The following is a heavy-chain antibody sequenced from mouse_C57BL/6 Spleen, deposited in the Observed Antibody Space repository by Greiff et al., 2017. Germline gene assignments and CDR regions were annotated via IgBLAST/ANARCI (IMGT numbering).Heavy chain of an antibody. J-gene: IGHJ2*01. D-gene: IGHD2-3*01. Sequence: VKLMESGAELARPGASVKMSCKASGYTFTSYTMHWVKQRPGQGLEWIGYINPSSGYTKYNQKFKDKATLTADKSSSTAYMQLSSLTSEDSAVYYCAREGLLDYWGQGTTLTVSS. CDR3: AREGLLDY. V-gene: IGHV1-4*01. CDR2: INPSSGYT. CDR1: GYTFTSYT.